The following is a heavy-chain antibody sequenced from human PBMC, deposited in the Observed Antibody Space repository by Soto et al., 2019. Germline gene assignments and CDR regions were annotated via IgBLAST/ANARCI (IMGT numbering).Heavy chain of an antibody. Sequence: SLRLSCAASGFTFDDYAMHWVRQAPGKGLEWVSGVSWNSGTIGYADSVKGRFTIFRDNAKNSLYLQMNSLRPEDTALYFCAKDIAARPPYYFDYWGQGILVTVSS. CDR3: AKDIAARPPYYFDY. J-gene: IGHJ4*02. V-gene: IGHV3-9*01. D-gene: IGHD6-6*01. CDR2: VSWNSGTI. CDR1: GFTFDDYA.